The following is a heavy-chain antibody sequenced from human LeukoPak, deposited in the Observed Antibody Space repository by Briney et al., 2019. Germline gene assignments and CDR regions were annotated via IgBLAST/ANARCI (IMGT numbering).Heavy chain of an antibody. J-gene: IGHJ4*02. CDR2: ISSSSSYI. CDR1: GFTFSSYA. D-gene: IGHD2-21*02. Sequence: PGGSLRLSCAASGFTFSSYAMNWVRQAPGKGLEWVSSISSSSSYIYYADSVKGRFTISRDNAKNSLYLQMNSLRAEDTAVYYCAREAREAYCGGDCYPSQFDYWGQGTLVTVSS. CDR3: AREAREAYCGGDCYPSQFDY. V-gene: IGHV3-21*01.